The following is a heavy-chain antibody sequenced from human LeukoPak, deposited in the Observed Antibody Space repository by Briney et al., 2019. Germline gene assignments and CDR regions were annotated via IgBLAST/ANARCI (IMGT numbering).Heavy chain of an antibody. CDR3: ALYSSGWYNFDY. CDR1: GYTFTSYD. V-gene: IGHV1-8*01. D-gene: IGHD6-19*01. Sequence: GASVKVSCKASGYTFTSYDINWVRQATGQGLEWMGWMNPNSGNTGYAQKFQGRVTMTRNTSISTAYMEPSSLRSEDTAVYYCALYSSGWYNFDYWGQGTLVTVSS. CDR2: MNPNSGNT. J-gene: IGHJ4*02.